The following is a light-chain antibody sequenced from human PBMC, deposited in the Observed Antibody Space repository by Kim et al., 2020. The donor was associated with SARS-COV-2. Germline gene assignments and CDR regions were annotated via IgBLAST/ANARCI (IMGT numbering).Light chain of an antibody. J-gene: IGKJ1*01. Sequence: VSPGESATLSCRASQSVSNNLAWYQQKPGQAPRVLICYASTRATGVPARFSGSGSGTEFTLSISSLQPEDFADYYCQQYNNWPRTFGQGTKVDIK. CDR2: YAS. V-gene: IGKV3-15*01. CDR3: QQYNNWPRT. CDR1: QSVSNN.